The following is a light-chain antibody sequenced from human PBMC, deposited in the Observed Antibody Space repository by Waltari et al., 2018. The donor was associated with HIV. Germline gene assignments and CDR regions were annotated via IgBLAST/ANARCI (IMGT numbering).Light chain of an antibody. CDR3: SSYTSSSTPYV. V-gene: IGLV2-14*03. CDR2: DVS. Sequence: QSALPQPASVSGSPGQSITISCTGTSSDVGGYNYVSWYQQHPGKAPKLMIYDVSNRPSGVSSRFSGSKSGNTASLTISGLQAEDETDYYCSSYTSSSTPYVFGTGTKVTVL. CDR1: SSDVGGYNY. J-gene: IGLJ1*01.